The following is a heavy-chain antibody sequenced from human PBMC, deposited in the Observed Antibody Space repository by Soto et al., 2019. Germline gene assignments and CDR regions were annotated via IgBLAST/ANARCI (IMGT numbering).Heavy chain of an antibody. CDR2: IYYSGST. CDR1: GGSISSGGYY. D-gene: IGHD4-17*01. Sequence: SETLSLTCTVSGGSISSGGYYWGWIRQHPGKGLEWIGYIYYSGSTYYNPSLKSRVTISVDTSKNQFSLKLSSVTAADTAVYYCARSGQDDYGDYYYYYGMDVWGQGTTVTVSS. V-gene: IGHV4-31*03. J-gene: IGHJ6*02. CDR3: ARSGQDDYGDYYYYYGMDV.